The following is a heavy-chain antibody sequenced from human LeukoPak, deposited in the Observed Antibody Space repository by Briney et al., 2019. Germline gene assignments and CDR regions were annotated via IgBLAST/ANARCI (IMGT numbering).Heavy chain of an antibody. V-gene: IGHV4-4*02. J-gene: IGHJ3*02. Sequence: SETLSLTCAVSGDSISSTYWWSWVRQPPGKGLEWIGEIYHSGSTSYNPSPKSRATISVDKSKNQFSLKLTSVTAADTAVYYCARLWREVIMLVVVNDAFDMWGQGTMVTVSS. CDR3: ARLWREVIMLVVVNDAFDM. D-gene: IGHD3-10*01. CDR1: GDSISSTYW. CDR2: IYHSGST.